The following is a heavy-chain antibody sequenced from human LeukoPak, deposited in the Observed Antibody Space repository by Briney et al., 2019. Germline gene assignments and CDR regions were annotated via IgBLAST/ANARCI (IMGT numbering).Heavy chain of an antibody. V-gene: IGHV3-48*04. Sequence: GGSLRLSCAASGFTFSSYGMHWVRQAPGKGLEWVSYISSSGSTIYYADSVKGRFTISRDNAKNSLYLQMNSLRAEDTAVYYCARSYGSGSYEEWGQGTLVTVSS. CDR1: GFTFSSYG. J-gene: IGHJ4*02. D-gene: IGHD3-10*01. CDR2: ISSSGSTI. CDR3: ARSYGSGSYEE.